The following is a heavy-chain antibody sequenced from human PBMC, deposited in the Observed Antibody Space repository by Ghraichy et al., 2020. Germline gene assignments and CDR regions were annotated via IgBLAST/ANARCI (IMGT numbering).Heavy chain of an antibody. CDR2: ISYSGSA. J-gene: IGHJ4*02. V-gene: IGHV4-31*02. CDR3: ATATLTYDFGSGSYYFDQ. CDR1: GASITSGAYY. D-gene: IGHD3-10*01. Sequence: SQTLSLTCTVSGASITSGAYYWSWIRQHPGKGLEWIGFISYSGSAYYNPSLKTRLSISVDTSGNQFSLKLSSVTAADTAVYYCATATLTYDFGSGSYYFDQWGQGTLVTVSS.